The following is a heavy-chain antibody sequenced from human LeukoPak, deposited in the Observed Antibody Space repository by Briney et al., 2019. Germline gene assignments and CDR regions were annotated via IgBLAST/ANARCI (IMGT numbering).Heavy chain of an antibody. CDR3: ARDLYYYGSGSDNFLYY. V-gene: IGHV3-53*01. CDR1: WFTVSSNY. Sequence: GSLRLSCAASWFTVSSNYMNWVRQAPGQGLEWVSVINSGGSTHYADSVKGRFTISRDNSKNTLYLQMNSLRAEDTAVYYCARDLYYYGSGSDNFLYYWGQGTLVTVSS. CDR2: INSGGST. J-gene: IGHJ4*02. D-gene: IGHD3-10*01.